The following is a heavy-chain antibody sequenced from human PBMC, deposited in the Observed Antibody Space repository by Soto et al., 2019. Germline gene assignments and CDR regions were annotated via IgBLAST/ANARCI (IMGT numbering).Heavy chain of an antibody. Sequence: GGSLRLSCAASGFTFSNAWMSWVRQAPGKGLEWLGRIKSNTDGGTTDYAAPVKGRFTISRDDSKNTLFLQMNSLKTEDTAVYYCTTGGAAAIYYFDFWGQGTLVTVSS. D-gene: IGHD6-13*01. J-gene: IGHJ4*02. V-gene: IGHV3-15*01. CDR3: TTGGAAAIYYFDF. CDR1: GFTFSNAW. CDR2: IKSNTDGGTT.